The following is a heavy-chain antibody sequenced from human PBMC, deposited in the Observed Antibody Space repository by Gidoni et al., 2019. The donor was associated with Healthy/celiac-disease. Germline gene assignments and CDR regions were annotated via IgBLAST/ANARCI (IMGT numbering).Heavy chain of an antibody. J-gene: IGHJ5*02. D-gene: IGHD2-2*01. CDR2: IYYSGST. Sequence: QVQLQESGPGLVKPSQTLSLTCTVSGGSTSRGGYYWSWIRQHPGKGLEWIGYIYYSGSTYYNPSLKSRVTISVDTSKNQFSLKLSSVTAADTAVYYCARGGRDVVVPAANWFDPWGQGTLVTVSS. CDR1: GGSTSRGGYY. CDR3: ARGGRDVVVPAANWFDP. V-gene: IGHV4-31*03.